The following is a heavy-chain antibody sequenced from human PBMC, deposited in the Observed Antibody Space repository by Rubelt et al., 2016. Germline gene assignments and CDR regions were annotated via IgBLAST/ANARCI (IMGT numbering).Heavy chain of an antibody. V-gene: IGHV3-23*01. Sequence: EVQLLESGGGLVQPGGSLRLSCAASGFTFSSYAMSWVRQAPGKGLEWVSALSGSGGSTYSADSVKGRFTISRDNSKNTLYLQMNSLRAEDTAVYYWARDLGSGRDYWGQGTLVTVSS. CDR1: GFTFSSYA. CDR3: ARDLGSGRDY. J-gene: IGHJ4*02. D-gene: IGHD2-15*01. CDR2: LSGSGGST.